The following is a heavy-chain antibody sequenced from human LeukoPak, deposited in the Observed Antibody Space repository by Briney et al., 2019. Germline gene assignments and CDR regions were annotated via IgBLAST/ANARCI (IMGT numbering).Heavy chain of an antibody. D-gene: IGHD3-16*01. CDR2: IGGSGGST. CDR1: GFTFSSYA. CDR3: AKASGWGRYYFDY. J-gene: IGHJ4*02. V-gene: IGHV3-23*01. Sequence: PGGSLRLSCAASGFTFSSYAMSWVRQAPGKGLEWVSAIGGSGGSTYYADSVKGRFTISRDNSKNTLYLQMNSLRAEDTAVYYCAKASGWGRYYFDYWGQGTLVTVSS.